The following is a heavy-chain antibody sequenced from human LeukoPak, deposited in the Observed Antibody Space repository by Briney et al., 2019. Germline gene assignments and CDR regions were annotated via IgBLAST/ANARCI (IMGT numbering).Heavy chain of an antibody. V-gene: IGHV1-69*04. CDR1: GGTFSSYA. J-gene: IGHJ4*02. CDR2: IIPILGIA. CDR3: ARSTYYYDSSGYYFDY. D-gene: IGHD3-22*01. Sequence: VASVKVSCKASGGTFSSYAISLVRQAPGQGLEWMGRIIPILGIANYAQKFQGRVTITADKSTSTAYMELSSLRSEDTAVYYCARSTYYYDSSGYYFDYWGQGTLVTVSS.